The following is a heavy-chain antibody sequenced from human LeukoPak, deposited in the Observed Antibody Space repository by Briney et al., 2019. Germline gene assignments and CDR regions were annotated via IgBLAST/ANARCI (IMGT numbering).Heavy chain of an antibody. CDR2: IKGDGTMT. Sequence: GGSLRLSCTASGFTFSIYWIHWIRQAPGKGLVWVSRIKGDGTMTNYADSVKGRFTISRDNAKNTMYLQMNSLRAEDTAVYYCARDFSGDFDLWGQGTLVTVSS. CDR3: ARDFSGDFDL. V-gene: IGHV3-74*01. CDR1: GFTFSIYW. J-gene: IGHJ4*02. D-gene: IGHD7-27*01.